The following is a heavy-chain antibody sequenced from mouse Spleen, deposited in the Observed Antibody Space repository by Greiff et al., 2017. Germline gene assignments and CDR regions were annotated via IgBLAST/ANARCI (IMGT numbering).Heavy chain of an antibody. V-gene: IGHV2-2*01. D-gene: IGHD1-1*01. CDR2: IRSGGST. J-gene: IGHJ4*01. Sequence: VQLQQSGPGLVQPSQSLSITCTVSGFSFTSYGVHWVRQSPGKGLEWLGEIRSGGSTDYYAALISRLSTSKDNSKSQVFFKMNSLQADNAAIYYCASHYYGSRDYAMDYWGQGTSVTVSS. CDR3: ASHYYGSRDYAMDY. CDR1: GFSFTSYG.